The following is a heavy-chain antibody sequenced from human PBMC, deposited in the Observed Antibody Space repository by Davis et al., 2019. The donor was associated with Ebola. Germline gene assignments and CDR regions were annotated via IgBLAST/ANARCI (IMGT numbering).Heavy chain of an antibody. D-gene: IGHD6-6*01. CDR2: IYYSGST. CDR3: ARRGTSSSGGYFDY. V-gene: IGHV4-59*08. J-gene: IGHJ4*02. CDR1: GGSISSYY. Sequence: MPSETLSLTCTVSGGSISSYYWSWIRQPPGKGLEWIGYIYYSGSTNYNPSLKSRVIISVDTSKNQVSLSLTSVTATDTAVYYCARRGTSSSGGYFDYWGQGTLVTISS.